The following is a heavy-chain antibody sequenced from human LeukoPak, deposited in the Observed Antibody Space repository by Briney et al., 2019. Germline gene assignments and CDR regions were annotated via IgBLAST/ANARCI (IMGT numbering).Heavy chain of an antibody. V-gene: IGHV4-39*07. CDR2: IYYSGST. CDR3: GRDALVGYFSYYYIDV. J-gene: IGHJ6*03. Sequence: SETLSLTCTVSGVSISSSSYYWRWLRQPPGKGLEWIASIYYSGSTYYNPSLKSRVTISIDTSKSQFSLRLTSVTAADTAVYYCGRDALVGYFSYYYIDVWGKGTTVTVSS. CDR1: GVSISSSSYY. D-gene: IGHD2-15*01.